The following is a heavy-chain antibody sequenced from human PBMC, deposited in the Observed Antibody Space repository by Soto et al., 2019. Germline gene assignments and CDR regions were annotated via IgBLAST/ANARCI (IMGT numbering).Heavy chain of an antibody. V-gene: IGHV3-53*01. CDR3: VRPRPSGENYGMDV. CDR2: LYTEGTT. Sequence: VGSLRLSCVASGLTVSHNYMAWVRQAPEMGLEWVSILYTEGTTYYADSVKGRFTISRDSSKNTLFLQMDSLRAEDTAVYYCVRPRPSGENYGMDVWGQGTTVTVSS. D-gene: IGHD3-16*01. CDR1: GLTVSHNY. J-gene: IGHJ6*02.